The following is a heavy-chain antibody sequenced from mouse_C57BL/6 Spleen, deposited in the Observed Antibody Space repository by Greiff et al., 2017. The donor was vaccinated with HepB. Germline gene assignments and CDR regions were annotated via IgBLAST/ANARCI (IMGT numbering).Heavy chain of an antibody. D-gene: IGHD2-5*01. CDR1: GYTFTSYW. CDR3: ARIYSNYLYYFDY. J-gene: IGHJ2*01. CDR2: IDPSDSYT. V-gene: IGHV1-59*01. Sequence: QVQLQQPGAELVRPGTSVKLSCKASGYTFTSYWMHWVKQRPGQGLEWIGVIDPSDSYTNYNQKFKGKATLTVDTSSSHAYMQLSSLTSEDSAVYYCARIYSNYLYYFDYWGQGTTLTVSS.